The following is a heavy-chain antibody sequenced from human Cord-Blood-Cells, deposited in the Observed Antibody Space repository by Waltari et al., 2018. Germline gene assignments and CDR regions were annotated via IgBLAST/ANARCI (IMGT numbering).Heavy chain of an antibody. CDR2: IIPIFGTA. CDR3: ARAKQQLVYYFDY. J-gene: IGHJ4*02. Sequence: QVQLVQSGAEVKKPGSSVKVSCKASGGTFSSDAISWVRPAPGQGLAWMGGIIPIFGTANYAQKFQGRVTITADESTSTAYMELSSLRSEDTAVYYCARAKQQLVYYFDYWGQGTLVTVSS. D-gene: IGHD6-13*01. CDR1: GGTFSSDA. V-gene: IGHV1-69*01.